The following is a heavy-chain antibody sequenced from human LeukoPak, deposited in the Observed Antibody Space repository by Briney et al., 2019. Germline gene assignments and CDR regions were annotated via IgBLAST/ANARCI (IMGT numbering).Heavy chain of an antibody. CDR1: GFTFSSYA. D-gene: IGHD6-19*01. J-gene: IGHJ4*02. V-gene: IGHV3-23*01. CDR2: ISGSGGST. Sequence: GGSLRLSCAASGFTFSSYAMSWGRQAPGKGVEWVSAISGSGGSTYYADSVKGRFTISRDNSKNTLYLQMNSLRAEDTAVYYCAKDIAVGIDYWGQGTLVTVSS. CDR3: AKDIAVGIDY.